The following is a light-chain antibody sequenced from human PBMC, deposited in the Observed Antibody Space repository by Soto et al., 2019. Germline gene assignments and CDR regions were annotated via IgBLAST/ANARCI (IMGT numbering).Light chain of an antibody. CDR2: GVS. J-gene: IGKJ2*01. CDR3: QSYNDWPFA. Sequence: DIVLTQSPATLSVSPGDTVILSCRASESLFGFLAWYQQKPGQAPRLLMYGVSTRATGIPARFSGGGSATEFTLTISSLQSEDSAFYFCQSYNDWPFASGLGTRLEI. V-gene: IGKV3-15*01. CDR1: ESLFGF.